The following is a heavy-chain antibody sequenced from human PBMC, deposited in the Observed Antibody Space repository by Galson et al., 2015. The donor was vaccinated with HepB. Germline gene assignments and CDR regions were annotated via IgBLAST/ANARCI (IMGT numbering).Heavy chain of an antibody. CDR3: TTHSAVATVGYGMDV. CDR1: GFTFSNAW. Sequence: SLRLSCAASGFTFSNAWMSWVRQAPGKGLEWVGRIKSKTDGGTTDYAAPVKGRFTISRDDSKNTLYLQMNSLKTEDTAVYYCTTHSAVATVGYGMDVWGQGTTVTVSS. CDR2: IKSKTDGGTT. V-gene: IGHV3-15*01. D-gene: IGHD6-19*01. J-gene: IGHJ6*02.